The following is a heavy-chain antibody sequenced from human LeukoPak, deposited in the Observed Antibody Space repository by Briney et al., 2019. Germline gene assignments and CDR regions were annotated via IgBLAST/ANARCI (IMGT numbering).Heavy chain of an antibody. CDR2: IYYSGST. D-gene: IGHD4-23*01. CDR1: GGSLSSYY. J-gene: IGHJ4*02. Sequence: SETLSLTCTVSGGSLSSYYWSWIRQPPGKGLEWTGYIYYSGSTNYNPSLKSRVTISVDTSKNQFSLKLSSVTAADTAVYYCARVVYGGNFDYWGQGTLVTVSS. V-gene: IGHV4-59*01. CDR3: ARVVYGGNFDY.